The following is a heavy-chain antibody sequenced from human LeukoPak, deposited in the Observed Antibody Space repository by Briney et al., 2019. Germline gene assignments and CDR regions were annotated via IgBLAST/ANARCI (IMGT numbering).Heavy chain of an antibody. D-gene: IGHD6-19*01. CDR1: GFTFSSYG. V-gene: IGHV3-30*18. J-gene: IGHJ4*02. CDR3: AKVALPGQWLVEYYFDY. Sequence: GGSLRLSCAASGFTFSSYGMHWVRQAPGKGLEWVAVISYDGSNKYYADSVKGRFTISRDNSKNTLYLQMNSLRAEDTAVYYCAKVALPGQWLVEYYFDYWGQGTLVTVSS. CDR2: ISYDGSNK.